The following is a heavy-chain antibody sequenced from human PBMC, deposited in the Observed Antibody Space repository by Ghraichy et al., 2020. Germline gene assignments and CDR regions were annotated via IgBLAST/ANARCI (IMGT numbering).Heavy chain of an antibody. D-gene: IGHD4-23*01. CDR2: IKQDGSEH. Sequence: GGSLRLSCEASGFTFTNYAISWVRQPPGKGLEWVANIKQDGSEHYYVDSVRGRFTISRDNAKNSVYLQMTSLRAEDTAVYYCARDGFTVVGVFDYWGQETLVIVSS. CDR3: ARDGFTVVGVFDY. V-gene: IGHV3-7*03. J-gene: IGHJ4*02. CDR1: GFTFTNYA.